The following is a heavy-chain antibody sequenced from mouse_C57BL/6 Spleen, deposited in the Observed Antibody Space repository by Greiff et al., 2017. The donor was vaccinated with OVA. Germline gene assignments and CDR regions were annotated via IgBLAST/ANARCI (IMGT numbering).Heavy chain of an antibody. J-gene: IGHJ4*01. CDR1: GYTFTSYW. CDR3: ARSPHYCGSSYYAMDY. V-gene: IGHV1-64*01. D-gene: IGHD1-1*01. Sequence: VKLQQPGAELVKPGASVKLSCKASGYTFTSYWMHWVKQRPGQGLEWIGMIHPNSGSTNYNEKFKSKATLTVDKSSSTAYMQLSSLTSEDSAVYYCARSPHYCGSSYYAMDYWGQGTSVTVSS. CDR2: IHPNSGST.